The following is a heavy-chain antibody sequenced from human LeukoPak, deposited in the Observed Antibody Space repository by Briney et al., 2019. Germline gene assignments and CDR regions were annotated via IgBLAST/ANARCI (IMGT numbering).Heavy chain of an antibody. J-gene: IGHJ4*02. CDR3: AKDNPLPL. CDR2: IKYDGTKT. D-gene: IGHD1-14*01. CDR1: GFTFSSYA. V-gene: IGHV3-7*04. Sequence: GGSLRLSCAASGFTFSSYAMSWVRQAPGKGLEWVASIKYDGTKTSYVESVRGRFTISRDNAKNSVYLQMNSLGADDTAVYFCAKDNPLPLWGQGTLVSVSS.